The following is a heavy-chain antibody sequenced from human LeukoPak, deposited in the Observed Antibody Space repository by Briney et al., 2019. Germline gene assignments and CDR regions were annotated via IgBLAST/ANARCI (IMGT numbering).Heavy chain of an antibody. CDR3: ARDALRKQYYYGSGSSNWFDP. D-gene: IGHD3-10*01. CDR2: INHSGST. CDR1: SGSFSGFY. J-gene: IGHJ5*02. Sequence: SETLSLTCAVYSGSFSGFYWTWIRQPPGKGLEWIGQINHSGSTNYNPSLKSRVTISVDTSKNQFSLKLSSVTAADTAVYYCARDALRKQYYYGSGSSNWFDPWGQGTLVTVSS. V-gene: IGHV4-34*01.